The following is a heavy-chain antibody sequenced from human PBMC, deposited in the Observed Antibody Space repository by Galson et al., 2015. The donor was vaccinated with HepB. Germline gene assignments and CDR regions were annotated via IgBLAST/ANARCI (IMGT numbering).Heavy chain of an antibody. D-gene: IGHD5-18*01. CDR2: IYTSGST. CDR1: GGSISSGSYY. J-gene: IGHJ6*03. CDR3: ARAYRDTRGLYYYYYMDV. V-gene: IGHV4-61*02. Sequence: LSLTCTVSGGSISSGSYYWSWIRQPAGKGLEWIGRIYTSGSTNYNPSLKSRVTMSVDTSKNQFSLKLSSVTAADTAVYYCARAYRDTRGLYYYYYMDVWGKGSTVTVSS.